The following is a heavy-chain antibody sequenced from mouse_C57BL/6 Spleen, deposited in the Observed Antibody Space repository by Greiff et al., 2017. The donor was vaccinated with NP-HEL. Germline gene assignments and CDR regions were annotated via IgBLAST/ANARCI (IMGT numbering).Heavy chain of an antibody. V-gene: IGHV5-17*01. CDR3: ARRGYSTLDY. CDR1: GFTFSDYG. CDR2: ISSGSSTI. Sequence: EVKVEESGGGLVKPAGSLKLSCAASGFTFSDYGMHWVRQAPEKGLVWVAYISSGSSTIYYADTVKGRLYISRDNAKNTLFLQMTSLRSEDTAVYYCARRGYSTLDYWGQGTTLTVSS. J-gene: IGHJ2*01. D-gene: IGHD3-1*01.